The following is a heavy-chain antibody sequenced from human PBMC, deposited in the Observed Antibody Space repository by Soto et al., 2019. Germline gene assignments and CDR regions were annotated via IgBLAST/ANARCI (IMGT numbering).Heavy chain of an antibody. Sequence: QVQLQESGPGLVKPSETLSLTCTVSGGSISSYYWSWIRHPAGTGLDWMGRIYTSGSTNYTHSLKSRVTISVDKSKNQLSLKLSSVSAADTAVYYCARELATSGVTGSIDYWGQGTLVTVSS. V-gene: IGHV4-4*07. CDR1: GGSISSYY. CDR3: ARELATSGVTGSIDY. J-gene: IGHJ4*02. D-gene: IGHD1-1*01. CDR2: IYTSGST.